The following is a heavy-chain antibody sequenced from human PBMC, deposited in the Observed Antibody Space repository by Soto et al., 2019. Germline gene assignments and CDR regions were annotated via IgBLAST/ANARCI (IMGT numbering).Heavy chain of an antibody. D-gene: IGHD2-15*01. CDR3: ARSSVVVVAAPFDY. V-gene: IGHV1-18*01. J-gene: IGHJ4*02. CDR2: ISAYNGNT. Sequence: EASVKVSCKASGYTFTSYGISWVRQAPGQGLEWMGWISAYNGNTNYAQKLQGRVTMTTDTSTSTAYMELRSLRSDDTAVYYCARSSVVVVAAPFDYWGQGTLVTVSS. CDR1: GYTFTSYG.